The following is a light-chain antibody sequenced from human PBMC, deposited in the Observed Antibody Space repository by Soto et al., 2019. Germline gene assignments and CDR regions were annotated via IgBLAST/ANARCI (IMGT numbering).Light chain of an antibody. Sequence: QSVLTQPPSASGTPGQRVAISCSEGNSNIGTNHVNWYQQLPGTAPKLLIYGNNQRPSGVPDRFSGSRSGTSASLAISGLQSEDEADYYCVAWDDSQNGHLVFGGGTKLTVL. CDR3: VAWDDSQNGHLV. V-gene: IGLV1-44*01. CDR2: GNN. CDR1: NSNIGTNH. J-gene: IGLJ2*01.